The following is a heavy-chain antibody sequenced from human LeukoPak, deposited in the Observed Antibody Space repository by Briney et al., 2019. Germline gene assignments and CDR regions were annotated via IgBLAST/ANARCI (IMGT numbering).Heavy chain of an antibody. Sequence: PGGSLRLSCAASGFTFSTYGMHWVRQAPGKGLEWVAVIWSDGSNKYYADSVKGRFTIPRDNSKNTLYLQMNSLRAEDTAVYYCARRRYSVYDFDYWGQGTLVTVSS. CDR3: ARRRYSVYDFDY. D-gene: IGHD5/OR15-5a*01. J-gene: IGHJ4*02. V-gene: IGHV3-33*01. CDR1: GFTFSTYG. CDR2: IWSDGSNK.